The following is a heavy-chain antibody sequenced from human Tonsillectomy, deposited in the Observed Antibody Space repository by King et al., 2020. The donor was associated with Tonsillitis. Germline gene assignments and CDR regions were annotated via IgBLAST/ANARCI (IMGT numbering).Heavy chain of an antibody. J-gene: IGHJ3*02. D-gene: IGHD6-13*01. CDR2: ISGSGGGT. CDR1: GFTFSSYA. V-gene: IGHV3-23*04. CDR3: AKDFRGYSSSWFDAFDI. Sequence: VQLVESGGGLVQPGGSLRLSCAASGFTFSSYAMSWVRQAPGKGLEWVAAISGSGGGTYYADSVKGRFTISRDNSKNTLYLQMNSLRAEDTVVYYCAKDFRGYSSSWFDAFDIWGQGTMVTVSS.